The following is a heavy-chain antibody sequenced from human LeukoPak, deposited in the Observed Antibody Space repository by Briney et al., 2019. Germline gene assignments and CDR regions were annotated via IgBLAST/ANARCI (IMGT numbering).Heavy chain of an antibody. Sequence: SETLSLTCTVSGGSISSGGYYWSWIWQPPGKGLEWIGYIYHSGSTYYNPSLKSRVTISVDRSKNQFSLKLSSVTAADTAVYYCARVLGKDDFWSGYRYFDYWGQGTLVTVSS. CDR1: GGSISSGGYY. V-gene: IGHV4-30-2*01. CDR2: IYHSGST. CDR3: ARVLGKDDFWSGYRYFDY. D-gene: IGHD3-3*01. J-gene: IGHJ4*02.